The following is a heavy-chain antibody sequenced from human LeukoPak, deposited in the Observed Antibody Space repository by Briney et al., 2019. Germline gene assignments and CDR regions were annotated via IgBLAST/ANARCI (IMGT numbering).Heavy chain of an antibody. Sequence: SETMSLTCTVSGGSISSGGYYWSWIRQHPGKGLEWIGYIYYSGSTYYNPSLKSRVTISVDTSKNQFSLKLSSVTAADTAVYYCARVVIGGSSWYQPSFDYWAREPWSPSPQ. J-gene: IGHJ4*02. CDR1: GGSISSGGYY. CDR2: IYYSGST. V-gene: IGHV4-31*03. D-gene: IGHD6-13*01. CDR3: ARVVIGGSSWYQPSFDY.